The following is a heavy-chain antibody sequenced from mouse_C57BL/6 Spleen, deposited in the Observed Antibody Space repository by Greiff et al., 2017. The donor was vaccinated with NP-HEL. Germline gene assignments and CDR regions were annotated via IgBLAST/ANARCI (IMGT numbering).Heavy chain of an antibody. CDR3: TRSWFYWYFDV. D-gene: IGHD2-2*01. Sequence: QVQLQQSGAELVRPGASVTLSCKASGYTFTDYEMHWVKQTPVHGLEWIGAIDPETGGTAYNQKFKGKAILTADKSSSTAYMELRSLTSEDSAVYYCTRSWFYWYFDVWGTGTTVTVSS. J-gene: IGHJ1*03. V-gene: IGHV1-15*01. CDR1: GYTFTDYE. CDR2: IDPETGGT.